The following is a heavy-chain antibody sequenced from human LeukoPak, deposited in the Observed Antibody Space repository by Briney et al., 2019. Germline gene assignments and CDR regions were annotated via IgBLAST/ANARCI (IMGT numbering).Heavy chain of an antibody. CDR1: GYTFTGYF. Sequence: ASVKVSCKASGYTFTGYFMHWVRQAPGQGLEWMGWTIPDSGDTNYAQKFQGRVTMTRDTSISTAYMELSGLRSDDTALYYCAKDYGAFCFDSWGQGTLVTVSS. D-gene: IGHD4-17*01. CDR2: TIPDSGDT. J-gene: IGHJ4*02. CDR3: AKDYGAFCFDS. V-gene: IGHV1-2*02.